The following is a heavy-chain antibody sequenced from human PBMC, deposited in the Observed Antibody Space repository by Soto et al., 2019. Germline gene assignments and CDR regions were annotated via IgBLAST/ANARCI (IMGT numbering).Heavy chain of an antibody. V-gene: IGHV1-69*04. CDR2: IIPILGIA. Sequence: SVKRSCQASGGTFSSDTSSWGRLAPGQGLEWMGRIIPILGIANYAQKFQGRVTITADKSTSTAYMELSSLRSEDTAVYYCAREVPRGYSSGYYYYYTDVWGKGTSVTVSS. D-gene: IGHD5-18*01. J-gene: IGHJ6*03. CDR1: GGTFSSDT. CDR3: AREVPRGYSSGYYYYYTDV.